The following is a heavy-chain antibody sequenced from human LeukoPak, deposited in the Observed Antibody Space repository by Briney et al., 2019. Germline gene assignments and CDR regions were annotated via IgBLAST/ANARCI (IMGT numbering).Heavy chain of an antibody. Sequence: TSETLSLTCTVSGGSISSYYWSWIRLPPGKGLEWIGYIYYSGNTNYNPSLKSRVTMSVDTSKNQFSLKLSSVTAADTAVYYCARAPPTGYNYGYYFDFWGQGTQVTVSS. D-gene: IGHD5-18*01. CDR1: GGSISSYY. V-gene: IGHV4-59*01. J-gene: IGHJ4*02. CDR2: IYYSGNT. CDR3: ARAPPTGYNYGYYFDF.